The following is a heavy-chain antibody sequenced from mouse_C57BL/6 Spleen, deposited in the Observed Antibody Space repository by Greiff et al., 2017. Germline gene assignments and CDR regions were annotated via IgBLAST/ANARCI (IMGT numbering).Heavy chain of an antibody. Sequence: QVQLQQSGPELVKPGASVKISCKASGYAFSSSWMNWVKQRPGKGLEWIGLIYPGDGDTNYNGKFKGKATLTADKSSSTAYMQLSSLTSEDSAVYFCARGGDGYYPYAMDYWGQGTSVTVSS. CDR3: ARGGDGYYPYAMDY. V-gene: IGHV1-82*01. J-gene: IGHJ4*01. CDR2: IYPGDGDT. CDR1: GYAFSSSW. D-gene: IGHD2-3*01.